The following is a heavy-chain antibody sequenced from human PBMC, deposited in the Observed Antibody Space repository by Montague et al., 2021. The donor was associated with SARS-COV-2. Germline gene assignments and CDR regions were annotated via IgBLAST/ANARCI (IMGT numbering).Heavy chain of an antibody. CDR2: IYYSGST. CDR3: ARDTRITMLVVVNRYGMDV. D-gene: IGHD3-22*01. CDR1: GGAISSSSYY. J-gene: IGHJ6*02. Sequence: SETLSLTCTVSGGAISSSSYYWGWIRQPPGKGLEWIGCIYYSGSTYYNPSLKSRVTISVDTSKNQFSLKLSSVTAADTAVYYCARDTRITMLVVVNRYGMDVWGQGTTVTVSS. V-gene: IGHV4-39*07.